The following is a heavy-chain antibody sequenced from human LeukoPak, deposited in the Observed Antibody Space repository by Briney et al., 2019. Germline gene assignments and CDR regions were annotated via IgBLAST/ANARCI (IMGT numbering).Heavy chain of an antibody. V-gene: IGHV3-30*02. CDR3: VKDDFYDATEA. CDR2: IRYDGSNQ. Sequence: GGSLRLSCAASGFTFSTFGMHWVRQAPGKGLEWVAFIRYDGSNQYYEDSVKGRFTISRDNSKNKVYLEMSRLSPEDSALYYCVKDDFYDATEAWGRGTLVTVSS. CDR1: GFTFSTFG. J-gene: IGHJ5*02. D-gene: IGHD3-22*01.